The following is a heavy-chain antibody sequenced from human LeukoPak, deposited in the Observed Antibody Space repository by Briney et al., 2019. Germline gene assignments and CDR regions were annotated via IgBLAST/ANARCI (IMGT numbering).Heavy chain of an antibody. CDR1: GGSFSGYY. J-gene: IGHJ4*02. Sequence: PSETLSLTCAVYGGSFSGYYWSWIRQPPGKGLEWIGEINHSGSTNYNTSLKSRVTISVDTSKNQFSLKLSSVTAADTAVYYCARYATVTTYYFDYWGQGTLVTVSS. CDR2: INHSGST. D-gene: IGHD4-11*01. CDR3: ARYATVTTYYFDY. V-gene: IGHV4-34*01.